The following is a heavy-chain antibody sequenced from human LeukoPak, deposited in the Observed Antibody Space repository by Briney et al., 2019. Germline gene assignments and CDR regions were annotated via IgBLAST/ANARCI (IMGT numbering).Heavy chain of an antibody. Sequence: ASVNVSCKASGYTFTSYTITWVRQAPGQGLEWMEWITSSSGNTNYAQKFLGRVSMTRDTSTSTAYMELTSLRSDGTAVYYCARASSSSSGYYSDYWGQGTLVTVSS. CDR3: ARASSSSSGYYSDY. CDR2: ITSSSGNT. CDR1: GYTFTSYT. V-gene: IGHV1-18*04. D-gene: IGHD3-22*01. J-gene: IGHJ4*02.